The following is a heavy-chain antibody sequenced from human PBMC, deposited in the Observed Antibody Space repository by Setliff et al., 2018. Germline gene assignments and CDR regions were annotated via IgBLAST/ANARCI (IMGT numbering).Heavy chain of an antibody. CDR3: ATKDYDTSGYYRPFGF. CDR2: FNPEDDEI. J-gene: IGHJ4*01. Sequence: ASVKVSCKASGYTFTELTMYWVRQAPGKGLEWMGSFNPEDDEIIYAQKFLGRVTMTEDTSTDTAYMELSSLRSEDTAVYYCATKDYDTSGYYRPFGFWGQGTLVTVSS. D-gene: IGHD3-22*01. CDR1: GYTFTELT. V-gene: IGHV1-24*01.